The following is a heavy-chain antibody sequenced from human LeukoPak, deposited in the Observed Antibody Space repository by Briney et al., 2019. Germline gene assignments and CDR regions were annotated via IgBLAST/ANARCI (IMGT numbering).Heavy chain of an antibody. V-gene: IGHV3-30*02. CDR1: GFTFSSYG. CDR2: IRNDASNT. J-gene: IGHJ4*02. Sequence: GGSLRLSCAASGFTFSSYGMHWVRQAPGEGLDWVAYIRNDASNTYYADSVKGRFSISRDNSRNTVYLQMTSLRADDTAVYYCADYGVSGVRNNFYWGQGTLVTVSS. CDR3: ADYGVSGVRNNFY. D-gene: IGHD3-3*01.